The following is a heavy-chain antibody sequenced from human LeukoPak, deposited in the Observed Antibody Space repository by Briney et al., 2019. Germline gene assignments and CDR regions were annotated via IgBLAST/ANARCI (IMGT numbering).Heavy chain of an antibody. CDR2: IYSSGST. J-gene: IGHJ4*02. CDR1: GGSINSFY. V-gene: IGHV4-4*07. D-gene: IGHD6-6*01. Sequence: PSETLSLICTVSGGSINSFYWTWIRQPAGKGLEWIGRIYSSGSTNFNPSLKSRVTMSVDTSKNQFSLRLSTVTAADTAAYFCARENWRSKSIDFDSWGQGTLVTVSS. CDR3: ARENWRSKSIDFDS.